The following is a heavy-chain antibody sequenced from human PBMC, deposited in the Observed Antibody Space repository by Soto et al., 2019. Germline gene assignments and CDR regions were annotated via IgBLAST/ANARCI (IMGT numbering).Heavy chain of an antibody. D-gene: IGHD2-21*02. V-gene: IGHV3-21*01. Sequence: GGSLRLSCAASGFTFSSYSMNWVRQASGKGLEWVSSISSSSSYIYYADSVKGRFTISRDNAKNSLYLQMNSLRAEDPAVYYCARSELLSSHYFDYWGQGTLVTVSS. J-gene: IGHJ4*02. CDR1: GFTFSSYS. CDR2: ISSSSSYI. CDR3: ARSELLSSHYFDY.